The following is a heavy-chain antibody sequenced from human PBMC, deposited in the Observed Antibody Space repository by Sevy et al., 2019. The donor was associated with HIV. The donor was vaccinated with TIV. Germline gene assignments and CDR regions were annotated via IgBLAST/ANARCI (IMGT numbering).Heavy chain of an antibody. Sequence: ASVKVSCKASGGTFSSYAISWVRQAPGQGLEWMGGIIPIFGTANYAQKFQGRVTITADESTSTAYMELSSLRSEDTAVYYCARGRRSGGSCRNDYWGQGTLVTVSS. CDR3: ARGRRSGGSCRNDY. CDR1: GGTFSSYA. J-gene: IGHJ4*02. D-gene: IGHD2-15*01. V-gene: IGHV1-69*13. CDR2: IIPIFGTA.